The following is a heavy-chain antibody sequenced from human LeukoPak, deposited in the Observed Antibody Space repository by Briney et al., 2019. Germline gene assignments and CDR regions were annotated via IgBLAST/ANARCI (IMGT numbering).Heavy chain of an antibody. CDR2: VSYRGST. CDR3: ARHPSVGATTGFDY. D-gene: IGHD1-26*01. Sequence: SETLSLTCTVSGGSISSNYWSWIRQPPGKGLEWIGYVSYRGSTNYNPSLKSRVTISVDTSKNQFSLKLSSVTAADTAVYYCARHPSVGATTGFDYWGQGTLVIVSS. CDR1: GGSISSNY. J-gene: IGHJ4*02. V-gene: IGHV4-59*08.